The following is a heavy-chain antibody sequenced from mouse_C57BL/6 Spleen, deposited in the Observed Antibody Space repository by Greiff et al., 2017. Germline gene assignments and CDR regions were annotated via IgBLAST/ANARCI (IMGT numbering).Heavy chain of an antibody. CDR2: IYPGDGDT. V-gene: IGHV1-80*01. CDR1: GYAFSSYW. J-gene: IGHJ3*01. D-gene: IGHD2-4*01. CDR3: ASYYDYAWFAY. Sequence: LPPSVASLVKPGASVKISCKASGYAFSSYWMNWVKQRPGKGLEWIGQIYPGDGDTNYNGKFKGKATLTADKSSSTAYMQLSSLTSEDSAVYFCASYYDYAWFAYWGQGTLVTVSA.